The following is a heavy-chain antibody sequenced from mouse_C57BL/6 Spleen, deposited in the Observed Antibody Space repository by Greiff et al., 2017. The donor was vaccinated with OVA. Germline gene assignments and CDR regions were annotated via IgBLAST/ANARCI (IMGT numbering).Heavy chain of an antibody. V-gene: IGHV1-9*01. CDR3: ARGERGGGACFDY. CDR2: ILPGSGST. CDR1: GYTFTGYW. J-gene: IGHJ2*01. D-gene: IGHD3-1*01. Sequence: QVQLQQSGAELMKPGASVKLSCKATGYTFTGYWIEWVKQRPGHGLEWIGEILPGSGSTNYNEKFKGKATFTADPSSNTAYMQLSSLTTEDSASDYCARGERGGGACFDYWGQGTTLTGAS.